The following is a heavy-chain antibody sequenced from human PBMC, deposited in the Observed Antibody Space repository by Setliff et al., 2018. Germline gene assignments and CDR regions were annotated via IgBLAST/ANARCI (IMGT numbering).Heavy chain of an antibody. D-gene: IGHD6-19*01. CDR3: ATKAVAGT. CDR1: GFTFTYYS. CDR2: ISSGSLI. J-gene: IGHJ4*02. Sequence: GGSLRLSCEASGFTFTYYSMSWVRQAPGKGLEWISYISSGSLIYYPDSVKGRFTISRDNAKKSVDLQMNSLRAEDTAVYYCATKAVAGTGGQGTLVTVSS. V-gene: IGHV3-11*01.